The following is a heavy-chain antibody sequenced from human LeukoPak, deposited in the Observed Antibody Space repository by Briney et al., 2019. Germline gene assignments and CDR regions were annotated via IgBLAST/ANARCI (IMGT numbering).Heavy chain of an antibody. Sequence: PGGSLRLSCAASRFTFSSYSMNWVRQAPGKGLEWVSSISSSSSYIYYADSVKGRFTISRDNAKNSLYLQMNSLRAEDTAVYYCARALLTVTTFDPWGQGTLVTVSS. CDR3: ARALLTVTTFDP. CDR2: ISSSSSYI. V-gene: IGHV3-21*01. D-gene: IGHD4-17*01. J-gene: IGHJ5*02. CDR1: RFTFSSYS.